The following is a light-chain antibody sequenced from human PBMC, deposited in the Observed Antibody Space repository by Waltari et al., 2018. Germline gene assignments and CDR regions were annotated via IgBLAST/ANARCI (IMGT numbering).Light chain of an antibody. CDR3: AAWDDSLTAYV. CDR2: GDD. J-gene: IGLJ1*01. Sequence: QSVLSQPPSAAGTPGQRVTMFCSGRTSNIGTNTVNLYQQLPGPAPKLLIYGDDQRPSGVPDRFAGSKSDTSASLVISGLRSEDEGEYFCAAWDDSLTAYVFGTGTKVTVL. CDR1: TSNIGTNT. V-gene: IGLV1-44*01.